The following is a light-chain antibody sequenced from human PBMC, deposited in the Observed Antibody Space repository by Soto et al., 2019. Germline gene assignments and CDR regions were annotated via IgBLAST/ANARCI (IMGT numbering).Light chain of an antibody. Sequence: QSALTQPAFVSGSPGQSITISCTGTSSDDGGYNYVSWYQQHPGKAPKLMIYDVSNRPSGVSNRFSGSKSGNTAPLTISGLQAEDEADYYCSSYISSSTLVFGTGTKVTVL. CDR3: SSYISSSTLV. CDR2: DVS. J-gene: IGLJ1*01. CDR1: SSDDGGYNY. V-gene: IGLV2-14*01.